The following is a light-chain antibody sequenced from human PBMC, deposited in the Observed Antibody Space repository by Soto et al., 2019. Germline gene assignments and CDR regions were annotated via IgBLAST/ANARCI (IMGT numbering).Light chain of an antibody. CDR2: EVS. V-gene: IGLV2-14*01. J-gene: IGLJ2*01. CDR1: SSDVGGYNY. CDR3: SSYTSSSIV. Sequence: QSALTQPASVSGSPGQSITISCTGTSSDVGGYNYVSWYQQHPGKAPKLMIYEVSNRPSGVSNRFSGSKSGNTASLTISGLQAEYDADYYCSSYTSSSIVFGGGTKLTVL.